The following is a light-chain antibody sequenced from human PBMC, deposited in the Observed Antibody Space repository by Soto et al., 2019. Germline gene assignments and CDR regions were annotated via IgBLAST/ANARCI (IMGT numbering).Light chain of an antibody. V-gene: IGKV3-20*01. CDR3: QHYCSSTLT. Sequence: EIVLTQSPGTLSLSPGERATLSCRASQSVSSSYLAWYQQKPGQAPRLLIYGASSRATGIPDRFSGSGSVTDFTPTISRLEPEDLAVYYCQHYCSSTLTFGGGTKVEIK. CDR1: QSVSSSY. J-gene: IGKJ4*01. CDR2: GAS.